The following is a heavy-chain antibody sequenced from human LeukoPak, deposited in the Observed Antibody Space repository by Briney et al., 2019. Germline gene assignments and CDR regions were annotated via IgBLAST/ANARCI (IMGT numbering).Heavy chain of an antibody. J-gene: IGHJ4*02. V-gene: IGHV3-66*04. CDR3: AKLGTTGTTGSHTDY. CDR1: GFTVSSNY. D-gene: IGHD1-1*01. CDR2: IYSGGST. Sequence: PGGSLRLSCAASGFTVSSNYMSWVRQAPGKGREGGSVIYSGGSTYYADSVKRRFTISRDNSKNTLYLQMNSLRAEDTAVYYCAKLGTTGTTGSHTDYWGQGALVTVSS.